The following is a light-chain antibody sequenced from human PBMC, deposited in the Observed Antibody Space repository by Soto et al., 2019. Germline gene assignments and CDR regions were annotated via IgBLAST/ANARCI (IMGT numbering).Light chain of an antibody. CDR3: QQYGTFPFT. V-gene: IGKV3-20*01. J-gene: IGKJ2*01. CDR1: QVVSSSY. CDR2: HAY. Sequence: EIVLTQSPGTLSLSPGESATLSCRANQVVSSSYLSWYQQKPGQAPRLLIYHAYDRATGVPDRCSGSGSGTDFALTITRLEPEDVALFYCQQYGTFPFTFGQGTKLEIK.